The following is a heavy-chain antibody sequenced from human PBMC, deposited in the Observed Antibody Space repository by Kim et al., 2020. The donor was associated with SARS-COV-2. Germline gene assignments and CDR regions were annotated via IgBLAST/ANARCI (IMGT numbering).Heavy chain of an antibody. Sequence: ASVKVSCKASGYTFTSYGISWGRQAPGQGLEWMGWISAYNGNTNYAQKLQGRVTMTTDTSTSTAYMELRILRSDDTAVYYCSRVYYYGSGSWYYFDYLGQGNLVTVSS. CDR3: SRVYYYGSGSWYYFDY. V-gene: IGHV1-18*01. CDR2: ISAYNGNT. J-gene: IGHJ4*02. D-gene: IGHD3-10*01. CDR1: GYTFTSYG.